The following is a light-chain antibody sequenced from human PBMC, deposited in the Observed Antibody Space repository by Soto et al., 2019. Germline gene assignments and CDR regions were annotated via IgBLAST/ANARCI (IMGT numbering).Light chain of an antibody. CDR2: AAS. CDR3: QQLHGYPIT. Sequence: DIQMTQSPSSLSASVGDRVTITCRASQGIDTSLAWYQQKPGKAPKLLIYAASNFQSGVPSRFSGSGSGTHFTLTISSLQPEDFAAYYCQQLHGYPITFGQGTRLEIK. J-gene: IGKJ5*01. V-gene: IGKV1-9*01. CDR1: QGIDTS.